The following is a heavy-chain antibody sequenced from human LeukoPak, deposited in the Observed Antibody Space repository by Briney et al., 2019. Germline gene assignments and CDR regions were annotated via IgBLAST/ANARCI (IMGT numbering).Heavy chain of an antibody. V-gene: IGHV3-74*01. D-gene: IGHD2-21*02. CDR2: INSYGSST. CDR3: KRGSVVAPISASDI. Sequence: PGGSLRLSCAASGFTFSSHWMHWVRQAPGKWLLWISLINSYGSSTTYADSVKGRFTISRDNAKNTLYLQMDSLRAEDTAVYYCKRGSVVAPISASDIWGQGTMVTVSS. J-gene: IGHJ3*02. CDR1: GFTFSSHW.